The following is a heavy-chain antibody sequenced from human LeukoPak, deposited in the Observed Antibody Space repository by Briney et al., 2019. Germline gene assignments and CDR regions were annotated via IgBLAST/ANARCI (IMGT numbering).Heavy chain of an antibody. CDR1: GGSISSYY. V-gene: IGHV4-4*07. Sequence: SETLSLTCTVSGGSISSYYWSWIRQPAGKGLEWIGRIYTSGSTNYNPSLKSRVTMSVDTSKNQFSLKLSSVTAADTAVYYCARDHRVTMVRGVTGWFDPWGQGTLVTVSS. J-gene: IGHJ5*02. D-gene: IGHD3-10*01. CDR2: IYTSGST. CDR3: ARDHRVTMVRGVTGWFDP.